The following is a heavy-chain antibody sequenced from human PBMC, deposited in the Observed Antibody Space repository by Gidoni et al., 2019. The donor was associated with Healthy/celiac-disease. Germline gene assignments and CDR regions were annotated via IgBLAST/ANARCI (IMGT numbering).Heavy chain of an antibody. CDR3: ARGPYDILTGYWDYYYGMDV. CDR1: GFTFSSYE. D-gene: IGHD3-9*01. CDR2: ISSSGSTI. J-gene: IGHJ6*02. V-gene: IGHV3-48*03. Sequence: EVQLVESGGGLVQPGGSLRLSCAASGFTFSSYEMNWVRQAPGKGLEWVSYISSSGSTIYYADSVKGRFTISRDNAKNSLYLQMNSLRAEDTAVYYCARGPYDILTGYWDYYYGMDVWGQGTTVTVSS.